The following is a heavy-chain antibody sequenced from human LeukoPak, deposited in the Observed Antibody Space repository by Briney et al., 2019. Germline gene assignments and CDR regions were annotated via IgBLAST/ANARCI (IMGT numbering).Heavy chain of an antibody. CDR3: ARVGKDYSNPRGYFDY. Sequence: SETLSLTCTVSGGSISSGGYYWSWIRQHPGKGLEWIGYIYYSGSTYYNPSLKSRVTISVDTSKNQFSLKLSSVTAADTAVYYCARVGKDYSNPRGYFDYWGQGTLVTVSS. D-gene: IGHD4-11*01. CDR1: GGSISSGGYY. J-gene: IGHJ4*02. V-gene: IGHV4-31*03. CDR2: IYYSGST.